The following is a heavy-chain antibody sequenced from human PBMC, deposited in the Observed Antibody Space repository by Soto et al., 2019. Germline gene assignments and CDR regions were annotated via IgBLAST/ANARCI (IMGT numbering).Heavy chain of an antibody. Sequence: QVQLQESGPGLVKPSETLSLTGTVSGASISGYYWSWIRKSAGKGLEWIGRIYATGTTDYNPSLKSRVMMSVDTSKKQFSLKLRSVTAADTAVYYCVRDGTKTLRDWFDPWGQGISVTVSS. V-gene: IGHV4-4*07. CDR1: GASISGYY. CDR2: IYATGTT. CDR3: VRDGTKTLRDWFDP. J-gene: IGHJ5*02. D-gene: IGHD1-1*01.